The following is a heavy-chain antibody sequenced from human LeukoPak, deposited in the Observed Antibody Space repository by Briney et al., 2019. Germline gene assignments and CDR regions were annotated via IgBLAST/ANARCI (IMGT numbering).Heavy chain of an antibody. CDR1: GGSISSYY. CDR3: ARWLVPVSYFDY. CDR2: IYYSGST. D-gene: IGHD3-10*01. V-gene: IGHV4-59*08. J-gene: IGHJ4*02. Sequence: PSETLSLTCTVSGGSISSYYWSWIRQPPGKGLEWIGYIYYSGSTNYNPSLKSRVTISVDTSKNQFSLKLSSVTAADTAVYYCARWLVPVSYFDYWGQGTLVTVSS.